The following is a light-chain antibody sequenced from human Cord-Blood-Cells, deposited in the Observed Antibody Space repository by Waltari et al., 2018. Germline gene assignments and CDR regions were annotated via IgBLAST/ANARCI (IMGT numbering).Light chain of an antibody. CDR3: QQYNSYSYI. Sequence: DIQMTQSPSTLSASVGDRVTITCRASQSISSWLAWYQQKPGKAPKLLIYDASSLERGVPSRCSGSGSGTEFTLTISSLQPDDFATYYCQQYNSYSYIFVQATKPEI. CDR2: DAS. J-gene: IGKJ2*01. V-gene: IGKV1-5*01. CDR1: QSISSW.